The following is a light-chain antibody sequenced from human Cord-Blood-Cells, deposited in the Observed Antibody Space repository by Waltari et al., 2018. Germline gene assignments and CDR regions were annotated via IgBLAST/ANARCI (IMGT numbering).Light chain of an antibody. CDR2: GKN. Sequence: SSELTQDPAVSVALGQTVRITCQGDRLRSYYASGYHQKPGQATVLIIYGKNKRPSGIPDRFSGSSSGNTASLTITGAQAEDEADYYCNSRDSRGNHLVFGGGTKLTVL. J-gene: IGLJ2*01. CDR1: RLRSYY. CDR3: NSRDSRGNHLV. V-gene: IGLV3-19*01.